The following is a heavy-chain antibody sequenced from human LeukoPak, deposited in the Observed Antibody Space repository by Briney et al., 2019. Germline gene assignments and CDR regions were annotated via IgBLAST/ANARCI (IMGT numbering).Heavy chain of an antibody. Sequence: GGSLRLSCAVSGFTFSSYWMSWVRQAPGKGLEWVANIKQDGSEKYYVDSVKGRFTISRDNAKNSLYLQMNSLRAEDTAVYYCARVRIDYYDSSGSIDYWGQGTLVTVSS. V-gene: IGHV3-7*01. J-gene: IGHJ4*02. CDR1: GFTFSSYW. D-gene: IGHD3-22*01. CDR3: ARVRIDYYDSSGSIDY. CDR2: IKQDGSEK.